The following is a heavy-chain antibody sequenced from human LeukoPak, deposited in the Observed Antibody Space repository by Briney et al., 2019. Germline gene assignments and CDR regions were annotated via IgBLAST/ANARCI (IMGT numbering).Heavy chain of an antibody. V-gene: IGHV4-59*01. CDR2: IFYMVTT. D-gene: IGHD5-24*01. CDR3: ARLRGHYYPDY. Sequence: SETLSLTCTVSAGSMNNYYCTWIRPPPWKTREWVGYIFYMVTTNYNPCLKSRVTISVDTSQNKFYLKLNSITAEDTAVYYCARLRGHYYPDYWGQGTLVTVSS. J-gene: IGHJ4*02. CDR1: AGSMNNYY.